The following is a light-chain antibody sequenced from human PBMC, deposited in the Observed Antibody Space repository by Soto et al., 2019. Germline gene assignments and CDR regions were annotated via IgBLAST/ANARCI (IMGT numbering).Light chain of an antibody. V-gene: IGKV1-13*02. CDR1: QGISSA. CDR3: QQFNSYPLT. Sequence: AIQLTQSPSFLSASVGDRVTITCRASQGISSALAWYQQKPGKAPNLLIYDASSLESGVPSRFGGSGSGTDFTLTISSLQPEDFATYYCQQFNSYPLTFVQGTRLEMK. CDR2: DAS. J-gene: IGKJ5*01.